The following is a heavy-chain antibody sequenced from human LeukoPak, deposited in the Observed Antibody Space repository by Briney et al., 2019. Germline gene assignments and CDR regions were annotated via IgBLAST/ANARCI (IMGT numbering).Heavy chain of an antibody. D-gene: IGHD3-16*02. CDR1: GFTFSSYA. Sequence: GGSLRLSCAASGFTFSSYAMSWVRQAPGKGLGWVSTISGSGGNTYYADSVKGRFTISRDNSKNTLYLQMNSLRAEDTAVYYCAKVRNWGVIVIPHFDYWGQGTLVTVSS. V-gene: IGHV3-23*01. CDR2: ISGSGGNT. J-gene: IGHJ4*02. CDR3: AKVRNWGVIVIPHFDY.